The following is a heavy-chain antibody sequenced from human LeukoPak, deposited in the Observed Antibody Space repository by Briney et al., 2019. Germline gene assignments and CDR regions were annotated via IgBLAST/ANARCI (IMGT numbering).Heavy chain of an antibody. CDR3: ARRYTKCWFFDF. V-gene: IGHV4-59*08. J-gene: IGHJ4*02. CDR2: IYYTGNS. Sequence: SETLSLTCTVSGCTISSYYWRWLRQPPGKGLEWLWDIYYTGNSYYNPSLESRVTMSLDTSTNYFSLRLSSVTAADTAVYYCARRYTKCWFFDFWGQGALVTVSS. CDR1: GCTISSYY. D-gene: IGHD2-2*02.